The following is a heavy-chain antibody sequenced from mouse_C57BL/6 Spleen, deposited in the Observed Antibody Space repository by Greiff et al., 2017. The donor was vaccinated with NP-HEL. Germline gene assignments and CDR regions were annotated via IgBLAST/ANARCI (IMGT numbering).Heavy chain of an antibody. J-gene: IGHJ4*01. Sequence: QVQLQQPGAELVKPGASVKVSCKASGYTFTSYWMHWVKQRPGQGLEWIGRIHPSDSDTNYNQKFKGKATLSVDKSSSTAYMQLSSLTSEDSAVYYCATPLYYDYDEDAMDYWGQGTSVTVSS. CDR1: GYTFTSYW. D-gene: IGHD2-4*01. CDR2: IHPSDSDT. CDR3: ATPLYYDYDEDAMDY. V-gene: IGHV1-74*01.